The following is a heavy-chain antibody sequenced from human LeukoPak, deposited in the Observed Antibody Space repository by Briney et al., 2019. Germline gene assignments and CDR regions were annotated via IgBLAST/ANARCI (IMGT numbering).Heavy chain of an antibody. V-gene: IGHV4-4*07. D-gene: IGHD3-3*01. CDR2: IYSSGST. CDR1: GDSISSDY. Sequence: SETLSLTCTVSGDSISSDYWSWIRQPAGKGLEWIGCIYSSGSTNYNPSLKSRVTMSVDTSKNQFSLKLSSVTAADTAVYYCVGWSATRIDYWGQGTLVTVSS. CDR3: VGWSATRIDY. J-gene: IGHJ4*02.